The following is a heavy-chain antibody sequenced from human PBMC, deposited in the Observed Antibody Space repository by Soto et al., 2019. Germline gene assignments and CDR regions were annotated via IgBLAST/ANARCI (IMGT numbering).Heavy chain of an antibody. J-gene: IGHJ4*02. V-gene: IGHV1-69*02. CDR1: GGTFSSFS. CDR2: IIPILGLA. Sequence: QVQLVQSGAEVKKPGSSVKVSCKASGGTFSSFSISWVRQAPGQRLEWMGRIIPILGLANYAQKVQGRVTITADKSKSTVYMDLSSLRSEDTAVYYCASPMNCSGGSCYFSYFDFWGQGTLVTVSS. CDR3: ASPMNCSGGSCYFSYFDF. D-gene: IGHD2-15*01.